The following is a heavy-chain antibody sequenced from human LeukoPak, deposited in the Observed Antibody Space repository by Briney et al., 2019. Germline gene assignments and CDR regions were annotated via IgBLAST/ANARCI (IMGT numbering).Heavy chain of an antibody. D-gene: IGHD6-6*01. CDR1: GYTFTNYY. V-gene: IGHV1-46*01. CDR3: AREGPYSDSSRSRFDY. CDR2: INPSGGST. J-gene: IGHJ4*02. Sequence: ASVKVSCKASGYTFTNYYIHWVRQAPGQGLEWKGLINPSGGSTSYAQKFQGRVTMTRDTSTSTVYMELSSLRSEDTAVYYCAREGPYSDSSRSRFDYWGQGTLVTVSS.